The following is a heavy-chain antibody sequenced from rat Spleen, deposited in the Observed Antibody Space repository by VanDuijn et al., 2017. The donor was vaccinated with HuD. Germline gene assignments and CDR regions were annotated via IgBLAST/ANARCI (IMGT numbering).Heavy chain of an antibody. CDR2: IIYDDSRT. J-gene: IGHJ1*01. D-gene: IGHD4-2*01. CDR1: GFTFSDFV. V-gene: IGHV5-17*01. Sequence: EVQLVESGGGLVQPGRSLKLSCAASGFTFSDFVMAWVRQAPKKGLEWVATIIYDDSRTYYRDSVKGRFTISRDNAKNTLYLQIDSLRSEDTAPYYCVRQRNPGGGTSYWYFDFWGPGTMVTVSS. CDR3: VRQRNPGGGTSYWYFDF.